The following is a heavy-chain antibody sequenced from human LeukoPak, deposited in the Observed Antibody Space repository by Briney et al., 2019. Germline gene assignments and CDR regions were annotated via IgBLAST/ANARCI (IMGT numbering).Heavy chain of an antibody. J-gene: IGHJ4*02. CDR3: VRVVGEAFFDY. V-gene: IGHV3-72*01. Sequence: GGSLRLSCAASGFTFSDHYMDWVRQAPGKGLEWVGRIRKKANSYSTEYAASVKGRFTISRDDSKNSLYLQMNSLKTEDTAVYYCVRVVGEAFFDYWGQGTLVTASS. CDR1: GFTFSDHY. CDR2: IRKKANSYST. D-gene: IGHD1-26*01.